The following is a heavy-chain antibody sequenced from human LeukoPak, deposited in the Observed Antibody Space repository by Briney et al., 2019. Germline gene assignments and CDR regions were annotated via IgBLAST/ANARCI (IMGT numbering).Heavy chain of an antibody. J-gene: IGHJ4*02. Sequence: ASVKVSCKASGYTFTSYDINWVRQATGQGLEWMGGIIPIFGTANYAQKFQGRVTITTDESTSTAYMELSSLRSEDTAVYYCASSPTAAGWFDYWGQGTLVTVSS. CDR3: ASSPTAAGWFDY. CDR2: IIPIFGTA. D-gene: IGHD6-13*01. CDR1: GYTFTSYD. V-gene: IGHV1-69*05.